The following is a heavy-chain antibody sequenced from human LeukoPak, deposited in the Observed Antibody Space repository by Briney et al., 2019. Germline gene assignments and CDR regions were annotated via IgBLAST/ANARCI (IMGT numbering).Heavy chain of an antibody. Sequence: PGRSLRLSCAASGFTFSSYGMHWVRQAPGKGLEWVAVIWYDGSNKYYADSVKGRFTISRDNSKNTLYLQIDSLRVEDTAVYYCAKQKVGGTVIRYFDYWGQGTLATVSP. D-gene: IGHD1-26*01. CDR1: GFTFSSYG. CDR3: AKQKVGGTVIRYFDY. CDR2: IWYDGSNK. J-gene: IGHJ4*02. V-gene: IGHV3-33*06.